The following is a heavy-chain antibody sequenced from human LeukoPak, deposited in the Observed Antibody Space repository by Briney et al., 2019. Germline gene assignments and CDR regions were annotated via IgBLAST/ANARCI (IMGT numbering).Heavy chain of an antibody. Sequence: GGSLRLSCSVSGFDFSIFGMNWARQAPGKGLEWVSSISSSSTNTYYADSVKGRFTVSRDNAKNSLYLQMNSLRAEDTAVYYCARDGSGSGDCWGQGTLVTVSS. J-gene: IGHJ4*02. V-gene: IGHV3-21*01. CDR2: ISSSSTNT. D-gene: IGHD2-15*01. CDR3: ARDGSGSGDC. CDR1: GFDFSIFG.